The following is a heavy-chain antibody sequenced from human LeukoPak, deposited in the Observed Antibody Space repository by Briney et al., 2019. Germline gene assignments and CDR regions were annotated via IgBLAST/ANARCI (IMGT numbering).Heavy chain of an antibody. D-gene: IGHD1-1*01. CDR2: IKTNTDVGTI. CDR3: TTNDAFDI. J-gene: IGHJ4*02. Sequence: GGSLRLSCVASGFTFRNAWMNWVRQAPGKGLEWVGRIKTNTDVGTIDYAAPVKGRFTISRDDSENTLYLQMNSLKTEDTALYYCTTNDAFDIWGQGTLVTVSS. CDR1: GFTFRNAW. V-gene: IGHV3-15*01.